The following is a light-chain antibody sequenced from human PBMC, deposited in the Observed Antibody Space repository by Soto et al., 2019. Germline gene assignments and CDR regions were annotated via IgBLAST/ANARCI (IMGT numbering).Light chain of an antibody. CDR3: QQYNNWPPRYT. CDR2: GVS. CDR1: QSVTNN. J-gene: IGKJ2*01. V-gene: IGKV3D-15*01. Sequence: ELVMTQSPATLSVSPGERATLSCRVSQSVTNNLAWYQQKPGQPPKLVLYGVSTRAAGIPARFNGSGSGTEFTLTISSLQSEDFAVYYCQQYNNWPPRYTFGQGTKLEIK.